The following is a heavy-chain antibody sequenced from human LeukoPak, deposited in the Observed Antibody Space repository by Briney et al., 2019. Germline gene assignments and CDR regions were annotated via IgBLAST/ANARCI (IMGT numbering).Heavy chain of an antibody. D-gene: IGHD4-11*01. V-gene: IGHV3-23*01. Sequence: GGSLRLSCAASGFTFSSYAMSWVRQAPGKGLEWVSALSNSGDLTYYADSVKGRFTISRDNSKNTLYLQMNSLRAEDTAIYYCANDVSVTTPYYFDYWGQGTLVTVSS. CDR1: GFTFSSYA. CDR2: LSNSGDLT. CDR3: ANDVSVTTPYYFDY. J-gene: IGHJ4*02.